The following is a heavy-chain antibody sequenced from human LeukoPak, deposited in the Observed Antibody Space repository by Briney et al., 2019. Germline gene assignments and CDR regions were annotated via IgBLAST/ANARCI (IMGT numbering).Heavy chain of an antibody. Sequence: ASVKVSCKASGYTFTGYYMHWVRQAPGQGLEWMGWINPNGGGTNYAQKFQGRVTMTRDTSISTAYMELSRLRSDDTAVYYCAKDLSRRGYYDSSGGSFDYWGQGTLVTVSS. D-gene: IGHD3-22*01. J-gene: IGHJ4*02. CDR3: AKDLSRRGYYDSSGGSFDY. CDR2: INPNGGGT. CDR1: GYTFTGYY. V-gene: IGHV1-2*02.